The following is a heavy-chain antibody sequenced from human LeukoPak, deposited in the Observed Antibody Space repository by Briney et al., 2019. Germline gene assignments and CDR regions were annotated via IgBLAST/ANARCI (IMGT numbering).Heavy chain of an antibody. CDR3: ARGGWELLLYAFDI. J-gene: IGHJ3*02. CDR1: GSTFSSYA. Sequence: PGGSLRLSCAASGSTFSSYAMHWVRQAPGKGLEWVAVISYDGGNKYYADSVKGRFTISRDNSKNTLYLQMNSLRAEDTAVYYCARGGWELLLYAFDIWGQGTMVTVSS. D-gene: IGHD1-26*01. V-gene: IGHV3-30*04. CDR2: ISYDGGNK.